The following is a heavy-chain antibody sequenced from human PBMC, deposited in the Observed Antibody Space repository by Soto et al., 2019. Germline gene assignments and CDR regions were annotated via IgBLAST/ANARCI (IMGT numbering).Heavy chain of an antibody. V-gene: IGHV1-46*01. Sequence: QVQLVQSGAEVKKPGASVKVSCKASGYTFTSYYIHWVRQAPGQGFEWMGVINPSGGSTTYAEKFQGRVTMTRDTSTSTVYMDLNSLRSEDTAVYYCARGTATSSEAYWGQGTLVTVSS. D-gene: IGHD1-1*01. J-gene: IGHJ4*02. CDR2: INPSGGST. CDR3: ARGTATSSEAY. CDR1: GYTFTSYY.